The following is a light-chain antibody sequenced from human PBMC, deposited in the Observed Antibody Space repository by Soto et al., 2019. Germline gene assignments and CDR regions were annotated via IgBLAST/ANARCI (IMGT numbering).Light chain of an antibody. J-gene: IGKJ1*01. CDR1: QSVGTY. Sequence: EIVMTQSPATLSVSPGERATLSCRASQSVGTYLAWYQQKPGQAPRLLIYGASTRAAGISPRFSGGGSGTEFTLTISSLPSEDFAVYYCQQYNDWPRTFGQGPKVGIK. V-gene: IGKV3-15*01. CDR3: QQYNDWPRT. CDR2: GAS.